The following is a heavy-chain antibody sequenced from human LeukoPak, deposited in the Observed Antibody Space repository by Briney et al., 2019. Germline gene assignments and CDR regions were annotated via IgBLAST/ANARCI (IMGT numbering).Heavy chain of an antibody. CDR1: GYTFTGYY. V-gene: IGHV1-2*02. CDR3: ARVKKYSGSYSGFDY. D-gene: IGHD1-26*01. CDR2: INPNSGGT. J-gene: IGHJ4*02. Sequence: EASVQVSCKASGYTFTGYYMHWVRQAPGQGLEWMGWINPNSGGTNYAQKFQGRVTMTRDTSISTAYMELSRLRSDDTAVYYCARVKKYSGSYSGFDYWGQGTLVTVSS.